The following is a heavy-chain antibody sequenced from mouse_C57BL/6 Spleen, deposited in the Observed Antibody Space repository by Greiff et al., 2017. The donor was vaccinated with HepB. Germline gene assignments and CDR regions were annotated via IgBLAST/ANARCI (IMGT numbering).Heavy chain of an antibody. V-gene: IGHV1-26*01. CDR2: INPNNGGT. CDR3: ARRDSNYDY. CDR1: GYTFTDYY. D-gene: IGHD2-5*01. Sequence: EVQLQQSGPELVKPGASVKISCKASGYTFTDYYMNWVKQSHGKSLEWIGDINPNNGGTSYNQKFKGKATLTVDKSSSTAYMELSSLTSEDSAVYYCARRDSNYDYWGQGTTLTVSS. J-gene: IGHJ2*01.